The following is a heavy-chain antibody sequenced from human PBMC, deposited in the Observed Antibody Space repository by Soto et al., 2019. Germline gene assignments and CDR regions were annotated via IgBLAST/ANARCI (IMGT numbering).Heavy chain of an antibody. Sequence: SVKVSCKASGGTFSSYAISWVRQAPGQGLEWMGGIIPIFGTANYAQKFQGRVTITADESTSTAYMELSSLRSEDTAVYYCAEGSIAARTLEPWGQGTLVTVSS. D-gene: IGHD6-6*01. CDR3: AEGSIAARTLEP. CDR1: GGTFSSYA. J-gene: IGHJ5*02. CDR2: IIPIFGTA. V-gene: IGHV1-69*13.